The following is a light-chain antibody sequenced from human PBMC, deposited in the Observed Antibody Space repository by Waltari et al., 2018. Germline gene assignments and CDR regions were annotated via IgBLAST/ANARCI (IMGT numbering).Light chain of an antibody. J-gene: IGLJ3*02. CDR1: SPPVSSTSF. CDR2: KAN. CDR3: LVYMGSGIWV. V-gene: IGLV8-61*01. Sequence: QTVVTQEPSLSVSPGGAVPPTCALSSPPVSSTSFVSWYQQSPGQTPRTLVYKANIRSSGVPDRFSGSIFGNKAALIITGAQADDESDYFCLVYMGSGIWVFGGGTKLTVL.